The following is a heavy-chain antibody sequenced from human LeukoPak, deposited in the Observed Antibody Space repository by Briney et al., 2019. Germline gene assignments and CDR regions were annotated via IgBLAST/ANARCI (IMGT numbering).Heavy chain of an antibody. CDR1: GGSISNYH. V-gene: IGHV4-59*08. CDR2: IYSSGST. D-gene: IGHD6-13*01. CDR3: ARLGYSSSWYKLDY. J-gene: IGHJ4*02. Sequence: SDTLSLTCTVAGGSISNYHWSWIRQPPGKGLEWIGYIYSSGSTNYNPSLESRLTISVDTSKNQLSLRLRSVTAADTAVYYCARLGYSSSWYKLDYWGQGTLVTVSS.